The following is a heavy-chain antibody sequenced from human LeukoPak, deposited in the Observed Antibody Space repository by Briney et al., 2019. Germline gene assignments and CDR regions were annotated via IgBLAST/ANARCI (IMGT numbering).Heavy chain of an antibody. CDR3: TTDPIVVVPAASYPL. J-gene: IGHJ4*02. D-gene: IGHD2-2*01. CDR2: IKSKTDGGTT. V-gene: IGHV3-15*01. Sequence: GGSLRLSCAASGFTFSSYSMNWVRQAPGKGLEWVGRIKSKTDGGTTDYAAPVKGRFSISRDDSKNTLYLQMNSLKTEDTAVYYCTTDPIVVVPAASYPLWGQGTLVTVSS. CDR1: GFTFSSYS.